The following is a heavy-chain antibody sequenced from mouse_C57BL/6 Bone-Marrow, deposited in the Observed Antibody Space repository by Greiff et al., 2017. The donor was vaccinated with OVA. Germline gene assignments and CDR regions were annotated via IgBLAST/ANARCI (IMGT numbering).Heavy chain of an antibody. CDR3: GRDGYYSLGFAY. V-gene: IGHV3-1*01. D-gene: IGHD2-3*01. Sequence: EVQLQQSGPGMVKPSQSLSLTCTVTGYSITSGYDWHWIRHFPGNKLEWMGYISYSGSTNYNPSLKSRISITHDPSKNHFLLKLNSVTNEDTATYFCGRDGYYSLGFAYWGQGNLVTVSA. CDR1: GYSITSGYD. CDR2: ISYSGST. J-gene: IGHJ3*01.